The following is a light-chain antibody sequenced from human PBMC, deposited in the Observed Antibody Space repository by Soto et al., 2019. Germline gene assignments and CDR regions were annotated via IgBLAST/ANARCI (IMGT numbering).Light chain of an antibody. J-gene: IGKJ1*01. CDR3: MQALQAPRT. CDR1: QSLLHRSGNNY. V-gene: IGKV2-28*01. Sequence: DIVMTQSPLSLPVTPGEPASISCRSSQSLLHRSGNNYLDWYLQKPGRSPQLLIYLVSNRASGVXDXFSGSGSGAAFTLNISRVEAEDVGVYYCMQALQAPRTFGQGTKVEIK. CDR2: LVS.